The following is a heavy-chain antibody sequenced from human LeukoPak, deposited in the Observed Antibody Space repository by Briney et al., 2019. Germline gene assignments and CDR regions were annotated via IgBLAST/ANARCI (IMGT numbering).Heavy chain of an antibody. J-gene: IGHJ4*02. CDR1: GGSISSSSYY. CDR2: IYYSGST. Sequence: ETLXXTCTVSGGSISSSSYYWGWIRQPPGKGLEWIGSIYYSGSTYYNPSLKSRVTISVDTSKNQFSLKLSSVTAADTAVYYCARTATYYSNYYFDYWGQGTLVTVSS. CDR3: ARTATYYSNYYFDY. D-gene: IGHD3-22*01. V-gene: IGHV4-39*01.